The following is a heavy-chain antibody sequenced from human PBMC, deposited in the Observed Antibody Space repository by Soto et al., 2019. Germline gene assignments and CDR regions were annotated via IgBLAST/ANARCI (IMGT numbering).Heavy chain of an antibody. V-gene: IGHV3-30*18. CDR3: AKALFRDYDSSGYYYEGYYYYGMDV. D-gene: IGHD3-22*01. Sequence: GGSLRLSCAASAFTFSSYGMHWVRQAPGKGLEWVAVISYDGSNKYYADSVKGRFTISRDNSKNTLYLQMNSLRAEDTAVYYCAKALFRDYDSSGYYYEGYYYYGMDVWGQGTTVTVSS. CDR2: ISYDGSNK. CDR1: AFTFSSYG. J-gene: IGHJ6*02.